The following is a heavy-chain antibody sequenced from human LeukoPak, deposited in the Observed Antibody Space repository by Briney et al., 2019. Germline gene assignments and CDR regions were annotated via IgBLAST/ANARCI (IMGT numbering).Heavy chain of an antibody. CDR3: ARLHVRAEPDY. Sequence: SETLSLTCTVSGGSISSSSYYWGWIRQPPGKGLEWIGSIYYSGSTYYNPSLKSRVTISVDTSKNQFSLKLSSVTAADTAVYYCARLHVRAEPDYWGQGTLVTVSS. J-gene: IGHJ4*02. CDR1: GGSISSSSYY. V-gene: IGHV4-39*01. CDR2: IYYSGST.